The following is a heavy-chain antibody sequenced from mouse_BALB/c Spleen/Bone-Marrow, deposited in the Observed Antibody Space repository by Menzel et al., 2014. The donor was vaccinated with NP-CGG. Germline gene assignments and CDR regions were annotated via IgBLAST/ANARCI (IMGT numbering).Heavy chain of an antibody. CDR2: IWRGGST. D-gene: IGHD2-3*01. CDR3: VKNSYDIYYYAMDY. Sequence: VKLQESGPGLVQPSQSLSITCTVSGFSLSSYGVHWVRQSPGKGLEWLGVIWRGGSTDYNAAFMSRLSITKDNSKSQVFFKMDSLQADDTAIYYCVKNSYDIYYYAMDYWGQGTSVTVSS. CDR1: GFSLSSYG. J-gene: IGHJ4*01. V-gene: IGHV2-5*01.